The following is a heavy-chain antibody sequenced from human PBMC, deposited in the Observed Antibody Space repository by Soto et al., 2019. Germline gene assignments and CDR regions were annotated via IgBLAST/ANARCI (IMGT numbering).Heavy chain of an antibody. D-gene: IGHD7-27*01. Sequence: QVQLQESGPGLVKPSETLSLTCTVSGGSISSYYWSWIRQPPGKGLEWIGYIYYSGSTNYNPSLKSRVTISVDTSKNHFSLKLSSVTSADTAVYFCARRWGTSFDFWGQGTLVTVSS. J-gene: IGHJ4*02. V-gene: IGHV4-59*01. CDR1: GGSISSYY. CDR3: ARRWGTSFDF. CDR2: IYYSGST.